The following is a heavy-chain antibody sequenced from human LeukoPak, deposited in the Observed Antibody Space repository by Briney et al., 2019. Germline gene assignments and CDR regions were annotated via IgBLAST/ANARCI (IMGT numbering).Heavy chain of an antibody. CDR2: ISWNSGSI. Sequence: PGGSLRLSCAASGFTFDDYAMHWVRQAPGKGLEWVSGISWNSGSIGYADSVKGRFTISRDNAKNSLFLQMNSLRAEDTAVYYCARGITVTGTDWYFDLWGRGTLVTVSS. V-gene: IGHV3-9*01. J-gene: IGHJ2*01. D-gene: IGHD6-19*01. CDR3: ARGITVTGTDWYFDL. CDR1: GFTFDDYA.